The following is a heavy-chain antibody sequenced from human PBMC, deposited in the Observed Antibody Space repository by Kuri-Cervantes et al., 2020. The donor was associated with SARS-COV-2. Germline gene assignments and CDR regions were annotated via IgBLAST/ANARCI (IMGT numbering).Heavy chain of an antibody. J-gene: IGHJ4*02. V-gene: IGHV1-18*01. D-gene: IGHD5-18*01. CDR3: ARDVAREPYSSDARTGIDY. CDR2: ISVYNGNT. Sequence: ASVKVSCKASGYTFTNYGINWVRQAPGQGLEWMGWISVYNGNTNYAQKFQARVTMTTDTSTSTAYMELRSLRSDDTAVYYCARDVAREPYSSDARTGIDYWGQGTLVTVSS. CDR1: GYTFTNYG.